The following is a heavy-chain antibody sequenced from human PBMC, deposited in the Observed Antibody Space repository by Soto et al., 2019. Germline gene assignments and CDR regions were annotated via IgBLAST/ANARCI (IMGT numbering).Heavy chain of an antibody. CDR3: ARLSGVGATLDYYGMDV. J-gene: IGHJ6*02. Sequence: PGESLKISCKGSGYSFTSYWIGWVRQMPGKGLEWMGIIYPGDSDTRYSLSFQGQVTISADKSISTAYLQWSSLKASDTAMYYCARLSGVGATLDYYGMDVWGQGTTVTVSS. CDR2: IYPGDSDT. V-gene: IGHV5-51*01. CDR1: GYSFTSYW. D-gene: IGHD1-26*01.